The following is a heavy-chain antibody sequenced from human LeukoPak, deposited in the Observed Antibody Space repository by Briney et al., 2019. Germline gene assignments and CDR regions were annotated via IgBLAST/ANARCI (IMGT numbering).Heavy chain of an antibody. CDR1: GFTLSSYW. D-gene: IGHD6-19*01. CDR2: IKQDGSEK. V-gene: IGHV3-7*01. Sequence: GGSLRLSCAASGFTLSSYWMSWVRQAPGKGLEWVANIKQDGSEKYYVDSVKGRFTISRDNAKNSLYLQMNSLRAEDTAVYYCARDRVSSGWDHDYWGQGTLVTVSS. CDR3: ARDRVSSGWDHDY. J-gene: IGHJ4*02.